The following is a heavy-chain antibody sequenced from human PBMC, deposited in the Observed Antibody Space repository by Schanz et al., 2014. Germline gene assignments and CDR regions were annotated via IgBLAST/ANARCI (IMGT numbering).Heavy chain of an antibody. CDR2: INQDGSQK. CDR1: RLTFGNYW. D-gene: IGHD2-2*02. J-gene: IGHJ4*01. CDR3: XTQYCSGTTCYTDSWDH. V-gene: IGHV3-7*01. Sequence: EVQLVESGGGLVQPGGSLRLSCATSRLTFGNYWMSWVRQAPGKGLEWVANINQDGSQKYYVGSVKGRFTISRDNAKXXXXXQMTSLRAEDXXXXXXXTQYCSGTTCYTDSWDHWGQGTLVTVSS.